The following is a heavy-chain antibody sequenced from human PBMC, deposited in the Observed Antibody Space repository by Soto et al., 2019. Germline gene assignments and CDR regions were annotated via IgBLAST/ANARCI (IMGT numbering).Heavy chain of an antibody. V-gene: IGHV1-18*01. J-gene: IGHJ6*02. Sequence: QVQLVQSGAEVKKPGASVKVSCKASGYTFSSYGISWVRQAPGQGIEWMGWISAYNGNTNYAQKLQGRVTMTTDTSTSTAYMELRSLRSDDTAVYYCARFGVYSSSFSIYYYYGMDVWGQGTTVTVSS. D-gene: IGHD6-6*01. CDR2: ISAYNGNT. CDR1: GYTFSSYG. CDR3: ARFGVYSSSFSIYYYYGMDV.